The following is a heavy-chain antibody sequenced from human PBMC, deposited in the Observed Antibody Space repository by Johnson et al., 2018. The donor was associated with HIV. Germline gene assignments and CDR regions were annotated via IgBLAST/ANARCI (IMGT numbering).Heavy chain of an antibody. CDR2: ISYDGSNK. CDR1: GFTFSSYA. J-gene: IGHJ3*02. V-gene: IGHV3-30*04. CDR3: ARRSITSDGFDI. Sequence: QVQLVESGGGVVQPGRSLRLSCAASGFTFSSYAMHWVRQAPGKGLEWVAVISYDGSNKYYADSVKGRFTISRDNSKNTLYLQMNSLRARDTAVYYCARRSITSDGFDIWGQGTMVTVSS. D-gene: IGHD2-2*01.